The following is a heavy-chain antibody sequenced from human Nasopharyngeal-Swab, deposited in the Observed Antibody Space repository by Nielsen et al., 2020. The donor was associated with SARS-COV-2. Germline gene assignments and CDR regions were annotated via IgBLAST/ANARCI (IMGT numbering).Heavy chain of an antibody. J-gene: IGHJ3*02. Sequence: SVKVSCKASGGTFSSYAISWVRQAPGQGLEWMGGVIPIFGTANYAQKFQGRVTITADESTSTAYMELSSLRSEDTAVYYCARGDEPVDWCGGSCQANGYAFDIWGQGTMVTVSS. D-gene: IGHD2-15*01. CDR2: VIPIFGTA. CDR3: ARGDEPVDWCGGSCQANGYAFDI. CDR1: GGTFSSYA. V-gene: IGHV1-69*13.